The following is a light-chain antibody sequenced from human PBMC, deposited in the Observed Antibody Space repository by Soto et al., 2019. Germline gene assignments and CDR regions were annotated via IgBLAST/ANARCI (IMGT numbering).Light chain of an antibody. CDR1: SSDVGGYNY. J-gene: IGLJ1*01. CDR2: EVS. CDR3: SSYASSTAYV. Sequence: QSALTQPASVSGSPGQSITISCTGTSSDVGGYNYVSWYQLHPGKAPKLMVYEVSYRPSGVSSRVSGSKSANTASLTISGLQAEDEADYYCSSYASSTAYVFGTGTKLTVL. V-gene: IGLV2-14*01.